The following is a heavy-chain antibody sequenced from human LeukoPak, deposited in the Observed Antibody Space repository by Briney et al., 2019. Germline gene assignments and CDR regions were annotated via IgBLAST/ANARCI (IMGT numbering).Heavy chain of an antibody. D-gene: IGHD5-12*01. V-gene: IGHV3-53*01. Sequence: GGSLRLSCAASGFTVSSNYMSWVRQAPGKGLEWVSVIYSGGSTYYADSVKGRFTISRDNSKNTLYLQMNSLRAEDTAVYYCARAAYSGYDFGYWGQGTLVTVSS. J-gene: IGHJ4*02. CDR1: GFTVSSNY. CDR3: ARAAYSGYDFGY. CDR2: IYSGGST.